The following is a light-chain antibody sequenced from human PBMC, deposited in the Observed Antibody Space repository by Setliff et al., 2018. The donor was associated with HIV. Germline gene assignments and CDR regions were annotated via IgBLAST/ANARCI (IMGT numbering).Light chain of an antibody. Sequence: QSALTQPASVSGSPGQSITISCTGSSSDIGDYESVSWYQQHPGEVPKLMIYDVTKRPSGVSNRSSASKSGNTASLTISGLQAEDEAHYYCCSYAGGDTWIFGGGTKVTVL. CDR3: CSYAGGDTWI. J-gene: IGLJ2*01. V-gene: IGLV2-23*02. CDR1: SSDIGDYES. CDR2: DVT.